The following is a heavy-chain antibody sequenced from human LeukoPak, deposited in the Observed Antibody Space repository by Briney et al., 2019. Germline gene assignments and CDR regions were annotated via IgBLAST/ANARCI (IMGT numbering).Heavy chain of an antibody. D-gene: IGHD4-17*01. Sequence: PSETLSLTCSVSGGFISTSGYYWGWIRQPPGKGLEWIGSIYYSGSTYYSPSLKSRVTISLDMSKNQFSLQLTSITAADTAVYFCARRDGAIDYWGQGTLVTVSS. V-gene: IGHV4-39*01. CDR2: IYYSGST. CDR3: ARRDGAIDY. J-gene: IGHJ4*02. CDR1: GGFISTSGYY.